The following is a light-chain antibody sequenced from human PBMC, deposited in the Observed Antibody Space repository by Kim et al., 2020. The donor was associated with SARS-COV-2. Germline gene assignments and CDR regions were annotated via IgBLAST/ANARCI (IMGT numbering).Light chain of an antibody. CDR3: SSYTSSSTWV. V-gene: IGLV2-14*04. Sequence: GPSLHSSHTGTSSDVGGYNYVSWYQQHPGKAPKLMIYDVSKRPSGVSNRFSGSKSGNTASLTISGLQAEDEADYYCSSYTSSSTWVFGGGTQLTVL. J-gene: IGLJ3*02. CDR1: SSDVGGYNY. CDR2: DVS.